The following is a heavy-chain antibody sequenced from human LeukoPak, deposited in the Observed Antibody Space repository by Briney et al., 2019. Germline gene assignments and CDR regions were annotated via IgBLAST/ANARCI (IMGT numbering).Heavy chain of an antibody. Sequence: GGSLILSCAASGFTFSSYSMNWVRQAPGKGLEWVSYISSSSNTIYYADSVKGRFTISRDNAKNSLYLQMNSLKTEDTAVYYCARRTGSYGLLTFDGWGQGTLVTVSS. V-gene: IGHV3-48*01. CDR3: ARRTGSYGLLTFDG. CDR2: ISSSSNTI. J-gene: IGHJ4*02. CDR1: GFTFSSYS. D-gene: IGHD5-18*01.